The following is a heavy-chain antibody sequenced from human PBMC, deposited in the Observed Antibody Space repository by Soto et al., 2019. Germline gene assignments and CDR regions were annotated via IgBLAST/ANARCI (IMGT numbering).Heavy chain of an antibody. CDR2: IWYDGSNK. D-gene: IGHD5-18*01. CDR3: AREGYSYDPGNFDY. CDR1: GFTFSSYG. J-gene: IGHJ4*02. Sequence: GGSLRLSCAASGFTFSSYGMHWVRQAPGKGLEWVAVIWYDGSNKYYADSVKGRFTISRDNSKNTLYLQMNSLRAEDTAVYYCAREGYSYDPGNFDYWGQGTLVTVSS. V-gene: IGHV3-33*01.